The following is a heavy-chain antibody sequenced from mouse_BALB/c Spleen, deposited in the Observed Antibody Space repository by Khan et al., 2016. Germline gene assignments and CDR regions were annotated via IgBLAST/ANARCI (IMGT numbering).Heavy chain of an antibody. D-gene: IGHD2-3*01. CDR3: ARYDGNYYAMDY. CDR2: INPGSGGT. Sequence: QVRLQQSGAELVRPGTSVKVSCKASGYAFTNYLIEWVKQRPGQGLEWIGVINPGSGGTNYNEKFKSKATLTADKSSSTAYMQLSSLTSDDSAVYFGARYDGNYYAMDYWGQGTSVTVSA. V-gene: IGHV1-54*01. J-gene: IGHJ4*01. CDR1: GYAFTNYL.